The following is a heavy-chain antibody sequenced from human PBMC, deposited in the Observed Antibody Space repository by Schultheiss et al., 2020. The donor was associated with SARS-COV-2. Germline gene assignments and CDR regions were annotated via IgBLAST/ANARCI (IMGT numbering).Heavy chain of an antibody. Sequence: SETLSLTCTVSGGSISSSSYYWGWIRQPPGKGLEWIGSIYYSGSTYYNPSLKSRVTISVDTSKNQFSLKLSSVTAADTAVYYCVRESIAVAGFRRYYYYYMDVWGKGTTVTVSS. V-gene: IGHV4-39*07. CDR2: IYYSGST. J-gene: IGHJ6*03. CDR1: GGSISSSSYY. D-gene: IGHD6-19*01. CDR3: VRESIAVAGFRRYYYYYMDV.